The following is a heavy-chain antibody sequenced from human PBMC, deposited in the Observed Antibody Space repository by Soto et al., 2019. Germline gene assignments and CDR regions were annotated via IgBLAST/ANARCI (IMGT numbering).Heavy chain of an antibody. CDR1: GGSISSGDYY. CDR2: IYYSGST. J-gene: IGHJ4*02. D-gene: IGHD3-10*01. CDR3: ARWWFGEFFDY. V-gene: IGHV4-30-4*01. Sequence: QVQLQESGPGLVKPSQTLSLTCTVSGGSISSGDYYWSWIRQPPGKGLEWIGFIYYSGSTYYNPSLKSGVTISVDTSKNQFSLKLSSVTAADTAGYYCARWWFGEFFDYWGQGTLVTVSS.